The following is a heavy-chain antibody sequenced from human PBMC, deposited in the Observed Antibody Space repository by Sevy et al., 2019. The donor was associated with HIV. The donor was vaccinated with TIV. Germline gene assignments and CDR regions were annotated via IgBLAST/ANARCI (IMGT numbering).Heavy chain of an antibody. Sequence: GGSLRLSCVASGFTFRSFSMHWVRQAPGKGLEWVAAIWYDGRTERYADSVQGRFTISRDNSMKTLYLQMTSLREEDTAIYYCARDAARVIVPTAGFDSWGQGTLVTVSS. CDR1: GFTFRSFS. CDR2: IWYDGRTE. D-gene: IGHD1-1*01. V-gene: IGHV3-33*01. J-gene: IGHJ5*01. CDR3: ARDAARVIVPTAGFDS.